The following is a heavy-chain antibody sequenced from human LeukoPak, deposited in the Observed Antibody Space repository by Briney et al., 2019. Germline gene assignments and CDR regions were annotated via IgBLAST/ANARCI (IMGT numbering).Heavy chain of an antibody. V-gene: IGHV4-59*01. Sequence: TSETLSLTCTVSGGSISSYYWSWIRQPPGKGLEWIGYIYYSGSTNYNPSLKSRVTISVDTSKNQFSLKLSSVTAAGTAVYYCARARDFWGGFDYWGQGTLVTVSS. J-gene: IGHJ4*02. CDR3: ARARDFWGGFDY. D-gene: IGHD3-3*01. CDR2: IYYSGST. CDR1: GGSISSYY.